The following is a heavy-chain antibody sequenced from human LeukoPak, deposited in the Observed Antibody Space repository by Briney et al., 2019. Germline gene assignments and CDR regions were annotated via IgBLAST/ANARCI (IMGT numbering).Heavy chain of an antibody. CDR1: GGSMSSYY. CDR2: IYHSGST. D-gene: IGHD3-22*01. J-gene: IGHJ3*02. V-gene: IGHV4-59*08. CDR3: ARANYYDTSGYSRGAFDI. Sequence: PSETLSLTCSVSGGSMSSYYWSWIRQSPGKGLEWIGYIYHSGSTDYNSSLKSRVTISVDTSKNQFSLKLSSVTAADTAVYYCARANYYDTSGYSRGAFDIWGQGTMVTVSS.